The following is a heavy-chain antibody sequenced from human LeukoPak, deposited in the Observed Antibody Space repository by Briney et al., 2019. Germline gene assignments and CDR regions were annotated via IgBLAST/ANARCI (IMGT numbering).Heavy chain of an antibody. CDR1: GFIFSSYG. D-gene: IGHD5-24*01. CDR2: IDGTSRAI. J-gene: IGHJ4*02. CDR3: ARKMAL. V-gene: IGHV3-48*02. Sequence: PGGSLRLSCAASGFIFSSYGMNWVRQAPGKGLEWVSYIDGTSRAIYYADSVKGRFTVSRDNAKNSLFLQMSSLRDEDTAVYFCARKMALWGQGTLVTVSS.